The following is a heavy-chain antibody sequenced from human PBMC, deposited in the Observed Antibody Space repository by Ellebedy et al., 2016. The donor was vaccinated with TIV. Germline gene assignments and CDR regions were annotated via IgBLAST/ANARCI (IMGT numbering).Heavy chain of an antibody. V-gene: IGHV4-59*13. Sequence: MPSETLSLTCSVSGGSITTYCWSWIRQPPGKGPEWIGYSPYGGSTDYNPSLRSRVTISEDTSKNQFSLKLNSVPAADTAIYYCSLKLGSQKDWYFDRWGRGTLVTVSS. D-gene: IGHD7-27*01. CDR1: GGSITTYC. J-gene: IGHJ2*01. CDR3: SLKLGSQKDWYFDR. CDR2: SPYGGST.